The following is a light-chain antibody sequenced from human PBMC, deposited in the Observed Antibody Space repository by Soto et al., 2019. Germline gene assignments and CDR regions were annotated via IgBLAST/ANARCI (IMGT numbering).Light chain of an antibody. CDR2: GAS. V-gene: IGKV3-15*01. J-gene: IGKJ1*01. CDR3: QQYKNGTRT. CDR1: QSVSIT. Sequence: EIVITHYPPTLSVSPGERATLTCRACQSVSITXAWYQQKPGQAPRLLIYGASTRATGSPARVSGSGSATEFTLTISSLHSEDFAVYYCQQYKNGTRTFGQGTKVDIK.